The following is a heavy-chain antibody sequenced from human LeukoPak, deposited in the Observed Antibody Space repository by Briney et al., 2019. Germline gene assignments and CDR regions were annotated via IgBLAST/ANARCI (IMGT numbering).Heavy chain of an antibody. CDR1: GFTFSRFA. CDR3: ARADVGYFDY. Sequence: GGSLRLSCAASGFTFSRFAMSWVRQAPGKGLEWVSSITGGGGVTYFADSVKGRFTISRDNSKSTLYLQLNSLRVEDTAVYYCARADVGYFDYWGQGTLVTVS. J-gene: IGHJ4*02. V-gene: IGHV3-23*01. CDR2: ITGGGGVT.